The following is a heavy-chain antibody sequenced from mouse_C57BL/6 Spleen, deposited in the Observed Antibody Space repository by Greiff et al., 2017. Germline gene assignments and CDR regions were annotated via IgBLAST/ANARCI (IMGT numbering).Heavy chain of an antibody. D-gene: IGHD4-1*01. CDR2: ISTGGGYT. CDR3: ARDLNCDVEYFDY. J-gene: IGHJ2*01. Sequence: EVKVVESGGGLVKPGGSLKLSCAASGFTFSSYAMSWVRQTPEKRLEWVATISTGGGYTYYPDNVKGRFTISRDNAKNNLYLQMSHLKSEDTAMYYCARDLNCDVEYFDYWGQGTTLTVSS. CDR1: GFTFSSYA. V-gene: IGHV5-4*01.